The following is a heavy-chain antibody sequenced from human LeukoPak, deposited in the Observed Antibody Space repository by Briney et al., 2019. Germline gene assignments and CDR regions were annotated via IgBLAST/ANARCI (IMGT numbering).Heavy chain of an antibody. CDR2: ISSDGSFI. CDR3: AIFGGYSGYDLFDY. CDR1: GFTFSSYT. J-gene: IGHJ4*02. D-gene: IGHD5-12*01. Sequence: GGSLRLSCAASGFTFSSYTINWVRQAPGRGLEWVSSISSDGSFIFYGDSVRGRFTISRDNAKNSVHLQMKSLSADDTAVYYCAIFGGYSGYDLFDYWGQGALVTVSS. V-gene: IGHV3-21*01.